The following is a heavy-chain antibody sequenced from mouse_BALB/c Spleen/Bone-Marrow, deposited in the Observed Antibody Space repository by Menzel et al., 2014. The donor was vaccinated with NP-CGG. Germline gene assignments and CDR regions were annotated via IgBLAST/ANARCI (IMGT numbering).Heavy chain of an antibody. CDR2: IDPHYGGT. V-gene: IGHV1-39*01. Sequence: EVQLQQSGPELEKPGASVKISCKASGYSFTGYNMNWVKPSNGKSLEWIGNIDPHYGGTSYNQKFKDKATLTVDKSSNTAYMQRKSLTSEDSAIYYCASYGNSFGYWGQGTLVTVSA. CDR3: ASYGNSFGY. J-gene: IGHJ3*01. CDR1: GYSFTGYN. D-gene: IGHD2-1*01.